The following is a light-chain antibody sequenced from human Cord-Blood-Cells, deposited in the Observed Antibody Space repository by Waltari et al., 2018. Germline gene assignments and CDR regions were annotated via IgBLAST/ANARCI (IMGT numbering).Light chain of an antibody. CDR2: EGS. CDR3: CSYAGSSTFGV. CDR1: SSDVGSYNL. V-gene: IGLV2-23*01. Sequence: QSALTQPASVSGSPGQSITISCTVTSSDVGSYNLVSWYQQHPGKAPKLMIYEGSKRPSGVSNRFSGSKSGNTASLTISGLQAEDEADYYCCSYAGSSTFGVFGGGTKLTVL. J-gene: IGLJ3*02.